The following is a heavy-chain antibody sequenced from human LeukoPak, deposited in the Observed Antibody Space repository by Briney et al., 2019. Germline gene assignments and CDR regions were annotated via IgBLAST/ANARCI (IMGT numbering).Heavy chain of an antibody. Sequence: PGGSLTLSCAASGFTFSSYGMHWVRQAPGKGLEWVAVIWYDGSNKYYADSVKGRFTISRDNSKNTLYLQMNSLRAEDTAVYYCARDRVVAARPNYYFDYWGQGTLVTVSS. CDR2: IWYDGSNK. D-gene: IGHD6-6*01. CDR3: ARDRVVAARPNYYFDY. J-gene: IGHJ4*02. V-gene: IGHV3-33*01. CDR1: GFTFSSYG.